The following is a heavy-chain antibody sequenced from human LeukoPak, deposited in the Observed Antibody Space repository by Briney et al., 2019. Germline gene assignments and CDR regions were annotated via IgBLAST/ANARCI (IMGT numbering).Heavy chain of an antibody. Sequence: GGSLRLSCTASGFTFGDYAMSWFRQAPGKGLEWVGFIRSKAYGGTTEYAASVKGRFTISRDDSKSIAYLQMNSLKTEDTAVYYCTRDLLGYCSSTSCYGDPFDYWGQGTLVTVSS. V-gene: IGHV3-49*03. D-gene: IGHD2-2*01. CDR1: GFTFGDYA. CDR3: TRDLLGYCSSTSCYGDPFDY. CDR2: IRSKAYGGTT. J-gene: IGHJ4*02.